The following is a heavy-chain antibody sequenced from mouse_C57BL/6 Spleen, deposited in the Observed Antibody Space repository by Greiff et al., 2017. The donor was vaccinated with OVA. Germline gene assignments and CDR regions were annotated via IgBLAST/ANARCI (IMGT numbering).Heavy chain of an antibody. V-gene: IGHV1-52*01. Sequence: QVQLQQPGAELVRPGSSVKLSCKASGYTFTSYWMHWVKQRPIQGLEWIGNIDPSDSDTHYNQKFKDKATLTVDKSSSTAYMQLSSLTSEDAAVNYCSRDSNYARDYWGQGTSVTVSS. CDR1: GYTFTSYW. CDR2: IDPSDSDT. CDR3: SRDSNYARDY. D-gene: IGHD2-5*01. J-gene: IGHJ4*01.